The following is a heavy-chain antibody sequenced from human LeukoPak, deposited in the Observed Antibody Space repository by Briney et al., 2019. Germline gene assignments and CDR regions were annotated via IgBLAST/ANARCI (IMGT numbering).Heavy chain of an antibody. Sequence: ASVKVSCKASRYTFTNYRINWVRQAPCQGLEWMGWISAFNVKTIYAQNLQGRVTMTTNTSTSTAYMELRSLRSDDTAVYYCARVVVVVPAARGSWYFDLWGRGTLVSVSS. CDR2: ISAFNVKT. V-gene: IGHV1-18*01. CDR1: RYTFTNYR. J-gene: IGHJ2*01. D-gene: IGHD2-2*01. CDR3: ARVVVVVPAARGSWYFDL.